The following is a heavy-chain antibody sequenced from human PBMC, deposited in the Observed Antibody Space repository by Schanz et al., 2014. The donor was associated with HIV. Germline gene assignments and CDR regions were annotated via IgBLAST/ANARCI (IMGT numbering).Heavy chain of an antibody. CDR1: GFSFDTFG. Sequence: QVQLVESGGGVVQPGRSLRLSCAGSGFSFDTFGIHWVRQAPGKGLEWLAVISYDGKNKKFANSVKGRFTISRDNSKNTGYLQAKSLRPEDAAVYYCAKDRNYYESKYRGKGNYYYYYGMDVWGQGTTVTVSS. D-gene: IGHD3-22*01. J-gene: IGHJ6*02. CDR3: AKDRNYYESKYRGKGNYYYYYGMDV. CDR2: ISYDGKNK. V-gene: IGHV3-30*18.